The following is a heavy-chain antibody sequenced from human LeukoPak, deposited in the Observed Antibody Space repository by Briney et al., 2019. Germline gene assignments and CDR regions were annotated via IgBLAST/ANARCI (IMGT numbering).Heavy chain of an antibody. CDR2: IYPGDSDT. CDR1: GYSFTSYW. D-gene: IGHD3-22*01. J-gene: IGHJ4*02. V-gene: IGHV5-51*01. CDR3: ARQGLMGDSSGYFDY. Sequence: GESLKISCKGSGYSFTSYWIGWVRQMPGKGLEWMGIIYPGDSDTRYSPSFQGQVTISADKSISTAYLQWSSLKASDTAMYYCARQGLMGDSSGYFDYWGQGTLVTVSS.